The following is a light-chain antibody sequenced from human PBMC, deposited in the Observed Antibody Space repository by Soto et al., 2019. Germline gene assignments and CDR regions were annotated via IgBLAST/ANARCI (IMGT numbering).Light chain of an antibody. V-gene: IGKV3-15*01. J-gene: IGKJ1*01. CDR3: QQYNNWLRT. CDR1: RSVSSN. CDR2: GAS. Sequence: EIVMTQSPAPLSVSPGERATLSCRASRSVSSNLAWYQQKPGQAPRLLIYGASTRATGIAARFSGSGSGTEFTLTISSLQSEDFAVYYCQQYNNWLRTFGQGTKVEIK.